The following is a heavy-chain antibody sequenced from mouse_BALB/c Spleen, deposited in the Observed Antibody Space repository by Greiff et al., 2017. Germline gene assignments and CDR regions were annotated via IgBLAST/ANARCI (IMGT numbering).Heavy chain of an antibody. Sequence: EVQLQQSGPELMKPGASVKISCKASGYSFTSYYMHWVKQSHGKSLEWIGYIDPFNGGTSYNQKFKGKATLTVDKSSSTAYMHLSSLTSEDSAVYYCARSTHYYAMDYWGQGTSVTVSS. CDR1: GYSFTSYY. CDR3: ARSTHYYAMDY. D-gene: IGHD2-1*01. V-gene: IGHV1S135*01. J-gene: IGHJ4*01. CDR2: IDPFNGGT.